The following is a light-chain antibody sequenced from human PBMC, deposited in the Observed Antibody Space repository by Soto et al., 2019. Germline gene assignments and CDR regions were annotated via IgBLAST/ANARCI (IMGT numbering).Light chain of an antibody. CDR3: SSYISSSTLV. V-gene: IGLV2-14*01. Sequence: QSALTQPASVSGSPGQSITISCTGTSSDIGYYNYVSWFQQHPGKAPKLIISQVTNRPSGISTRFSGSKSGNTASLTISGLQAEDEADYYCSSYISSSTLVFGTGTKVTVL. CDR2: QVT. J-gene: IGLJ1*01. CDR1: SSDIGYYNY.